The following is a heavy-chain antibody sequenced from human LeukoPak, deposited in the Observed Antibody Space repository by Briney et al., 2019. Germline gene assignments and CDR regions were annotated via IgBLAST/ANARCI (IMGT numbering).Heavy chain of an antibody. J-gene: IGHJ4*02. CDR1: GGSISSGGYS. Sequence: SETLSLTCAVSGGSISSGGYSWSWIRQPPGKGLEWIGYIYHSGSTYYNPSLKSRVTISVDRSKNQFSLKLSSVTAADTAVYYCARGGIWGPTPFFDYWGQGILVTVSS. D-gene: IGHD7-27*01. CDR2: IYHSGST. V-gene: IGHV4-30-2*01. CDR3: ARGGIWGPTPFFDY.